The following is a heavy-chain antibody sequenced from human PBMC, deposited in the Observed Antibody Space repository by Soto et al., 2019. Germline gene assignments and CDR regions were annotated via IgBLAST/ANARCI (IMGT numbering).Heavy chain of an antibody. Sequence: EVQLLESGGGLVQPGGSLRLSCAASGFTFNNYAMTWVRQAPGKGLEWVSAISGGGDTTSYADSVKGRFTVSRDGSKNTLYLQMSSLGAEDTALYYCAKGRGGSGSLTPRVVFWGQGTLVTVSS. CDR3: AKGRGGSGSLTPRVVF. CDR2: ISGGGDTT. CDR1: GFTFNNYA. J-gene: IGHJ4*02. V-gene: IGHV3-23*01. D-gene: IGHD3-10*01.